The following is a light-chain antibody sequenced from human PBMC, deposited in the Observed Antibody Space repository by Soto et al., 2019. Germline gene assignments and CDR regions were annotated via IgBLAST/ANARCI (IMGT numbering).Light chain of an antibody. CDR1: QSVSSSY. CDR3: QQYGASPPWT. J-gene: IGKJ1*01. CDR2: GAS. V-gene: IGKV3-20*01. Sequence: EIVLTQSPGTLSLSPGERATLSRRASQSVSSSYLAWYQQKPGQAPRLLIYGASSRATGIPDRFSGSGSGTDFSLTISRLEPEDFAVYYCQQYGASPPWTFGQGTKVEMK.